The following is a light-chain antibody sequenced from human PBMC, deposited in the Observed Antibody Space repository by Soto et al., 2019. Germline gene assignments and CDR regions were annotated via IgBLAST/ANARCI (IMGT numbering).Light chain of an antibody. CDR1: QTISTY. Sequence: DIKMTQSPSSLSASVGDRVTITCRASQTISTYLNWYQQNPGKAPKLLIYAASNLQNGVPSRLSGSGSGTDFTLTISSLQPEDFATYYCQKSSSIPYTFGQGTKLEIK. J-gene: IGKJ2*01. CDR2: AAS. CDR3: QKSSSIPYT. V-gene: IGKV1-39*01.